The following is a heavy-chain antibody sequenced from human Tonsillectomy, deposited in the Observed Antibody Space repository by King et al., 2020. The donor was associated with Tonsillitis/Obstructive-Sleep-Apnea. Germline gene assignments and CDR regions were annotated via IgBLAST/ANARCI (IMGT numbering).Heavy chain of an antibody. CDR3: ATRAETTGT. CDR1: GGSISHSSYF. Sequence: VQLQESGPGLVKPSETLSLTCTVSGGSISHSSYFWGWIRQPPGKGLEWIGSIYHSGSTYYNPSLKSRVNVSIDTSKNQFSLKLSTVTAADTAVYYCATRAETTGTGGQGTLVTVSS. J-gene: IGHJ4*02. CDR2: IYHSGST. V-gene: IGHV4-39*01. D-gene: IGHD4-17*01.